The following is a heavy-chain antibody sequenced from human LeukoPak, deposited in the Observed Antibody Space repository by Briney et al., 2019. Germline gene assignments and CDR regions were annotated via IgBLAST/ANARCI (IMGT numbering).Heavy chain of an antibody. D-gene: IGHD3-22*01. CDR1: GYTFTSYG. J-gene: IGHJ4*02. V-gene: IGHV1-18*01. CDR3: ARDSSAYYYDSSGYYLGIKSYYFDY. Sequence: ASVKVSCKASGYTFTSYGISWVRQAPGQGLEWMGWISAYNGNTNYAQKLQGRVTMTTDTSTSTAYMELRSLRSDDTAVYYCARDSSAYYYDSSGYYLGIKSYYFDYWGQGTLVIVSS. CDR2: ISAYNGNT.